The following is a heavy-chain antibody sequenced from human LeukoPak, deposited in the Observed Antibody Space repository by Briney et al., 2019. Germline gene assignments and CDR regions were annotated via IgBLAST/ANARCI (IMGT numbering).Heavy chain of an antibody. Sequence: ASVKFSCKASGYTFSNYYVHWVRQAPGQGLEWMGIIKPSGGGTSYALKFQGRVTLTRDTSTSTAYMELSSLRSEDTAVYYCARDHFDSSGYHYLLGYFEHWGEGTLVTVSS. CDR1: GYTFSNYY. J-gene: IGHJ1*01. CDR2: IKPSGGGT. D-gene: IGHD3-22*01. V-gene: IGHV1-46*01. CDR3: ARDHFDSSGYHYLLGYFEH.